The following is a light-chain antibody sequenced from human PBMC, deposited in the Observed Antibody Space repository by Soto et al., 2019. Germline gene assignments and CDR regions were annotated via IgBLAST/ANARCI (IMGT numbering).Light chain of an antibody. J-gene: IGLJ3*02. CDR3: ATWDDSLNGLV. CDR2: DTS. CDR1: NIGSKS. Sequence: SYELTQPPSVSVAPGQTARITCGGTNIGSKSVHWYQQKPGQAPVLVVYDTSDRPSGIPERFSGSKSGTSASLAISGLQSEDEADYHCATWDDSLNGLVFGGGTQLTVL. V-gene: IGLV3-21*02.